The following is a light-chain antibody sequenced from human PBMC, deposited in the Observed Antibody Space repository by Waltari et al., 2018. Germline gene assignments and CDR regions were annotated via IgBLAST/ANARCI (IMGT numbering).Light chain of an antibody. V-gene: IGLV2-14*03. J-gene: IGLJ2*01. Sequence: QSALTQPASVSGSAGQSIAISCSGTNSDIGRYNYVSWYQQPPGNAPRLIIYDVSRWPSGVSNRFIGSKSGITASLAISGLQAEDEGDYFCASYTSSNTVIFGGGTRVTVL. CDR2: DVS. CDR1: NSDIGRYNY. CDR3: ASYTSSNTVI.